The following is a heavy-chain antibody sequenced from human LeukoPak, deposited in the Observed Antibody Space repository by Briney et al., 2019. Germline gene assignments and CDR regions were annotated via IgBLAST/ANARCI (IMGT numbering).Heavy chain of an antibody. V-gene: IGHV3-30*02. J-gene: IGHJ3*02. CDR2: IRYDGSNK. CDR3: AKDPLNDSYYDFWNPEGAFDI. D-gene: IGHD3-3*01. CDR1: GFTFSSYG. Sequence: GGSLRLSCAASGFTFSSYGMHWVRQAPGKGLEWVAFIRYDGSNKYYADSVKGRFTISRDNSKNTLYLQMNSLRAEDTAVYYCAKDPLNDSYYDFWNPEGAFDIWGQGTMVAVSS.